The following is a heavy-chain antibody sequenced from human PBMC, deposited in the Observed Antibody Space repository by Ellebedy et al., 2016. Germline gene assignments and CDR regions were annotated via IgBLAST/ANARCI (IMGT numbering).Heavy chain of an antibody. D-gene: IGHD3-16*01. CDR1: GFSFSAYW. CDR2: VKLDGDEK. Sequence: GESLKISXVTSGFSFSAYWMAWLRQTPEEGLEWVASVKLDGDEKRYLDSVKGRFTISRDTAKKSLSLQMDSLRAEDTAMYYCATQTGWGRFDNWGQGTLVTVSS. J-gene: IGHJ4*02. CDR3: ATQTGWGRFDN. V-gene: IGHV3-7*01.